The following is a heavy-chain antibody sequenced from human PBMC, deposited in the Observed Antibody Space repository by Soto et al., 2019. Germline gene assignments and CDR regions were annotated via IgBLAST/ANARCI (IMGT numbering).Heavy chain of an antibody. CDR2: IYYNGST. Sequence: SETLSLTCTVSGGSISSYYWSWIRQPPGKGLEWIGYIYYNGSTNYNPSLKSRVTISVDTSKNQFSLKLSSVTAADTAVYYCARYTSSSFGYYYYYGMDVWGQGTTVTVSS. CDR1: GGSISSYY. D-gene: IGHD6-6*01. V-gene: IGHV4-59*01. CDR3: ARYTSSSFGYYYYYGMDV. J-gene: IGHJ6*02.